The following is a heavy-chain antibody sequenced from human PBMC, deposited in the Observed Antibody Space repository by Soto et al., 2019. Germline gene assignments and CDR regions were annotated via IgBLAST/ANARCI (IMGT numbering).Heavy chain of an antibody. V-gene: IGHV3-23*01. CDR3: AKEGQPRTEYNWFDP. D-gene: IGHD2-2*01. CDR1: GFTFSSYA. Sequence: GGSLRLSCAASGFTFSSYAMSWVRQAPGKGLEWVSAISGSGGSTYYADSVKGRFTISRDNSKNTLYLQMNSLRAEDKAVYYCAKEGQPRTEYNWFDPWGQGTLGTVSS. J-gene: IGHJ5*02. CDR2: ISGSGGST.